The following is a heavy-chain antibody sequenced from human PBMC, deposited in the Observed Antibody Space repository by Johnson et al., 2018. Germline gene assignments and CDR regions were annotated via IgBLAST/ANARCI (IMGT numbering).Heavy chain of an antibody. CDR1: GFTFSSYN. CDR3: ANLGGVVTAIPDAFDI. Sequence: VQLVQSGGGLVKPGGSLRLSCAASGFTFSSYNMNWVRQAPGKGLEWVSSISSSSSYIYYADSVKGRFTISRDNSKNTLYLQMNSLRAEDTAVYYCANLGGVVTAIPDAFDIWGQGTMVTVSS. D-gene: IGHD2-21*02. CDR2: ISSSSSYI. V-gene: IGHV3-21*04. J-gene: IGHJ3*02.